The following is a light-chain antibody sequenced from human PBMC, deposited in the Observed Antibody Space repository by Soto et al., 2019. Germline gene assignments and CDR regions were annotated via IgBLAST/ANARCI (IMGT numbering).Light chain of an antibody. Sequence: QTVVTQPASVSGSPGQSITISCTGTSSDVGGYNYVSWYQQHPGKAPKLMIYEVGNRPSGVSNRFSGSKSGNTASLTISGLQAEDEADYYCSSYTSSSIDYVFGTGTKLTVL. V-gene: IGLV2-14*01. J-gene: IGLJ1*01. CDR3: SSYTSSSIDYV. CDR1: SSDVGGYNY. CDR2: EVG.